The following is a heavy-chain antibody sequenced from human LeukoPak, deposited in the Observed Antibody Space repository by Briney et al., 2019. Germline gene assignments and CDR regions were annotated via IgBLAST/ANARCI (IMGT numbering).Heavy chain of an antibody. CDR2: IYSGGST. Sequence: PGGSLRRSCAASGFTVSSNYMSWVRQAPGKGLEWVSVIYSGGSTYYADSVKGRFTISRDNSKNTLYLQMNSLRAEDTAVYYCARDRGSLRYFQHWGQGTLVTVSS. CDR3: ARDRGSLRYFQH. V-gene: IGHV3-53*01. CDR1: GFTVSSNY. J-gene: IGHJ1*01. D-gene: IGHD3-10*01.